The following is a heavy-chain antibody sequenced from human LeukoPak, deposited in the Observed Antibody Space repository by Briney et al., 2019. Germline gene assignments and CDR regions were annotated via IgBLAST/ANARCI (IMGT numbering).Heavy chain of an antibody. CDR3: ARLGVGATNANPDPPNFDY. V-gene: IGHV5-51*01. CDR1: GYSFTTYW. J-gene: IGHJ4*02. CDR2: IYPGDSDT. D-gene: IGHD1-26*01. Sequence: GESLKISCKGSGYSFTTYWIGWVRQMPGKGLEWMGIIYPGDSDTRYSPSFQGQVTISADKSISTAYLQWSSLKASDTAMYYCARLGVGATNANPDPPNFDYWGQGTLVTVSS.